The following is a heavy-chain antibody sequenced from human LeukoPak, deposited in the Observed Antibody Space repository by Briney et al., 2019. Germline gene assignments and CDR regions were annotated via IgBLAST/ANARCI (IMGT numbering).Heavy chain of an antibody. Sequence: GSLRLSCAASGFTFSSYGMHWVRQAPGKGLEWVAVIWYDGSNKYYADSVKGRFTISRDNSKNTLYLQMNSLRAKDTAVYYCTRGRGPAAYYEYFQHWGQGTLVTVSS. D-gene: IGHD2-2*01. J-gene: IGHJ1*01. CDR1: GFTFSSYG. CDR3: TRGRGPAAYYEYFQH. CDR2: IWYDGSNK. V-gene: IGHV3-33*01.